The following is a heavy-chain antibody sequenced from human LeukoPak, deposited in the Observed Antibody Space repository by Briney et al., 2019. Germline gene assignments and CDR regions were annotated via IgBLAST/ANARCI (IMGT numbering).Heavy chain of an antibody. J-gene: IGHJ3*02. D-gene: IGHD3-22*01. V-gene: IGHV1-69*13. CDR3: ARDRRDYYYDSSGYYSDAFDI. CDR2: IIPIFGTA. CDR1: GGTFSSYA. Sequence: SVKISCKASGGTFSSYAISWVRQAPGQGLEWMGGIIPIFGTANYAQKFQGRVTITADESTSTAYMELSSLRSEDTAVYYCARDRRDYYYDSSGYYSDAFDIWGQGTMVTVSS.